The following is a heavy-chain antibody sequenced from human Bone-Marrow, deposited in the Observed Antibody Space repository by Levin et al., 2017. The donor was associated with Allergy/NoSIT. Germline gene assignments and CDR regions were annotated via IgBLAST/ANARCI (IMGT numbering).Heavy chain of an antibody. D-gene: IGHD3-10*01. CDR1: GFTFSNYG. Sequence: SCAASGFTFSNYGMSWVRQAPGKGLEWLSGITGSGGSTFYADSVKGRFTISRDNSKNTLYLQMNSLRAEDTAVYYCAKDGSLNYYGSGTPNFAYWGQGTLVTVSS. CDR3: AKDGSLNYYGSGTPNFAY. V-gene: IGHV3-23*01. J-gene: IGHJ4*02. CDR2: ITGSGGST.